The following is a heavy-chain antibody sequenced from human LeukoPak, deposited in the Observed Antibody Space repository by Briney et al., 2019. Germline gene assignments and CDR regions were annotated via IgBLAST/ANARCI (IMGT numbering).Heavy chain of an antibody. CDR3: TKGLL. V-gene: IGHV3-23*01. CDR1: GFSINKDD. J-gene: IGHJ4*02. Sequence: GGSLRLSCAASGFSINKDDMNWVRQAPGKGLEWVSAVSRSGGWTYYADSVKGRFTISRDDSKNMLYLQMNRLRAEDTAVYYCTKGLLWGRGTLVTVSS. CDR2: VSRSGGWT.